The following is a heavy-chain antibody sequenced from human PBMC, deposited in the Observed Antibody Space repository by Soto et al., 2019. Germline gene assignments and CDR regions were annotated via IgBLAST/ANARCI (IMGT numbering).Heavy chain of an antibody. CDR3: ALDSRGLEAFDV. J-gene: IGHJ3*01. V-gene: IGHV4-4*02. CDR2: IYHSGST. D-gene: IGHD3-22*01. CDR1: GGSISSSNW. Sequence: QVQLQESGPGLVKPSGTLSLTCAVSGGSISSSNWWSWVRQPPGKGLEWIGEIYHSGSTNYNPSLKSRXXLXGXXDKNQCSLKLSCVTAADTAVYYWALDSRGLEAFDVWGPGTMVTVSS.